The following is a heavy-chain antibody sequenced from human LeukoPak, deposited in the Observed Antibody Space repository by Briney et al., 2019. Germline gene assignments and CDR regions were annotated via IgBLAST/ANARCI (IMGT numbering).Heavy chain of an antibody. CDR2: IVVGSGDT. CDR3: AADLACTSTRCYPFNFDY. V-gene: IGHV1-58*01. D-gene: IGHD2-2*01. CDR1: GFAFSDSA. J-gene: IGHJ4*02. Sequence: RASVKVSCKASGFAFSDSALQWVRQARRQRLEWIGWIVVGSGDTNYAQKFQERVTITRDMSTSTAYMELSSLGSEDTAVYFCAADLACTSTRCYPFNFDYWGQGTLVTVSS.